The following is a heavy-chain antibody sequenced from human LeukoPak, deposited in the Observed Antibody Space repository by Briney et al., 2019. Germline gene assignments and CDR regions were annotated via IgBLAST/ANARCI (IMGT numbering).Heavy chain of an antibody. Sequence: PGGSLRLSCAASGFTFSSSAMHWVRQAPGKGLEWVAVISYDGSNKYYADSVKGRFTISRDNSKNTLYLQMNSLRAEDTAVYYCTRSPQYCGSDCYSDYWGQGTLVTVSS. V-gene: IGHV3-30-3*01. CDR1: GFTFSSSA. J-gene: IGHJ4*02. CDR2: ISYDGSNK. CDR3: TRSPQYCGSDCYSDY. D-gene: IGHD2-21*02.